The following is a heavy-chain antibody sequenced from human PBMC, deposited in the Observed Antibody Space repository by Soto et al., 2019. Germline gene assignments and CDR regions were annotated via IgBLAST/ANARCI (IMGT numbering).Heavy chain of an antibody. D-gene: IGHD6-13*01. V-gene: IGHV4-4*02. CDR3: VAAPSYYYYGMDV. Sequence: PSETLSLTCAVSGGSISSSNWWSCVRQPPGKGLEWIGEIYHSGSTNYNPSLKSRVTISVDKSKNQFSLKLSSVTAADTAVYYCVAAPSYYYYGMDVWGQGTTVTVYS. J-gene: IGHJ6*02. CDR2: IYHSGST. CDR1: GGSISSSNW.